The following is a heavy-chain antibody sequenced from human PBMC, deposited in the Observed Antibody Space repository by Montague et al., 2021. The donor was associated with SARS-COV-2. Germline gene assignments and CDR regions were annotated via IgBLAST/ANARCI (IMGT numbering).Heavy chain of an antibody. D-gene: IGHD3-3*01. CDR2: IYWYDEG. CDR3: VHFLHRVSPNWYFEF. CDR1: GFSLDTSGEA. J-gene: IGHJ2*01. V-gene: IGHV2-5*01. Sequence: PALVKPTQTLTLTCTFSGFSLDTSGEAVGWIRQPPGKALEWLAVIYWYDEGRYSPSLKSRLTIRKGTSKNQVVLTMTNMDSVDTATYFCVHFLHRVSPNWYFEFWGRGTLVTVSS.